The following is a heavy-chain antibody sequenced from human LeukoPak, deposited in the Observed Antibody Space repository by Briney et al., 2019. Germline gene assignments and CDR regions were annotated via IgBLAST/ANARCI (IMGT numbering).Heavy chain of an antibody. V-gene: IGHV3-74*01. D-gene: IGHD5-12*01. Sequence: PGGSLRLSCAASGFTFSSYWMHWVRQAPGEGLVWVSRINSDGSSTSYADSVKGRFTISRDNSQNTLYLQMNSLRAEDTAVYYCAKGLGGYSGYQFHFYGMDVWGQGTTVTVSS. CDR2: INSDGSST. CDR1: GFTFSSYW. CDR3: AKGLGGYSGYQFHFYGMDV. J-gene: IGHJ6*02.